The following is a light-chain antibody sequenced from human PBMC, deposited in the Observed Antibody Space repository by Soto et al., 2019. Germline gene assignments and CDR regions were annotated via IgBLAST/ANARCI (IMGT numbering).Light chain of an antibody. Sequence: EIVLTQSPGTLSLSPGEGATLSCRASQSISSNFLAWYQQKRGQAPRLLIHGASNRATGIPDRFSGSGSGKDFTLTISDVQPEDFALYYCHHRQRCPRTLGQGTKGDIK. J-gene: IGKJ1*01. CDR3: HHRQRCPRT. CDR1: QSISSNF. CDR2: GAS. V-gene: IGKV3-20*01.